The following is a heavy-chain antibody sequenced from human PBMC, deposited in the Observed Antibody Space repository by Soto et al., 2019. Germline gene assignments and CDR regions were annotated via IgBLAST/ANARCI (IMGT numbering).Heavy chain of an antibody. CDR3: ARAPVLTDGTDFDY. Sequence: GGSLRLSCAASGFTFSSYAMHWVRQAPGKGLEWVAVISYDGSNKYYADSVKGRFTISRDNSKNTLYLQMNSLRAEDTAVYYCARAPVLTDGTDFDYWGQGTLVTVSS. J-gene: IGHJ4*02. CDR2: ISYDGSNK. D-gene: IGHD6-13*01. CDR1: GFTFSSYA. V-gene: IGHV3-30*04.